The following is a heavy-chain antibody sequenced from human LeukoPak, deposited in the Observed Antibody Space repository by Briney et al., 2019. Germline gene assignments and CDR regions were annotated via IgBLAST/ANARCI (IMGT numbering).Heavy chain of an antibody. CDR3: ARGGEWYYYGSGSYYIGSY. CDR2: INPNSGGT. Sequence: ASVKAPCKAPGYTFTGYYMPWVRQAPGQGLEWMGWINPNSGGTNYAKKFQGRVNMTRDTSISTAYMELSRLRSDDTAVYYCARGGEWYYYGSGSYYIGSYWGQGTLVTVSS. J-gene: IGHJ4*02. CDR1: GYTFTGYY. V-gene: IGHV1-2*02. D-gene: IGHD3-10*01.